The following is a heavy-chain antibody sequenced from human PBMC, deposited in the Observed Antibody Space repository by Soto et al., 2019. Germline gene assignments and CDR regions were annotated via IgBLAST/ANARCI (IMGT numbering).Heavy chain of an antibody. D-gene: IGHD2-21*01. CDR3: ASTNWGGHYTVLDY. Sequence: PGGSLRLSCAASGFTFSSYAMSWVRQAPGKGLEWVSVISGSSRNTYYADSVKGRFTISRDNSKNTLYLQMNNLRADDSAVYYCASTNWGGHYTVLDYWGQGTPVTVSS. CDR1: GFTFSSYA. J-gene: IGHJ4*02. CDR2: ISGSSRNT. V-gene: IGHV3-23*01.